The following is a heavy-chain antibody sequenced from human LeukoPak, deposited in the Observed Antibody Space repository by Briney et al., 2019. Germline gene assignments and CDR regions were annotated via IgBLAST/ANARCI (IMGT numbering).Heavy chain of an antibody. J-gene: IGHJ4*02. V-gene: IGHV4-4*07. CDR3: ARVADSSGYCALDY. D-gene: IGHD3-22*01. CDR2: IYTSGST. CDR1: GGSISSYY. Sequence: PSETLSLTCTVSGGSISSYYWSWIRQPAGKGLEWIGRIYTSGSTNYNPSPKSRVTMSVDTSKNQFSLKLSSVTAADTAVYYCARVADSSGYCALDYWGQGTLVTVSS.